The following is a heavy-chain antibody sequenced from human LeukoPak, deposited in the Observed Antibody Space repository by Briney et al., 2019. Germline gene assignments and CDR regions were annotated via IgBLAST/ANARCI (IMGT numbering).Heavy chain of an antibody. D-gene: IGHD2-8*01. CDR3: ARDQRMDNVLMVYAFDY. J-gene: IGHJ4*02. CDR2: INPSGGTT. CDR1: GYIFANYY. Sequence: GASVKVSCKASGYIFANYYIHWVRQAPGQGPEWMGMINPSGGTTDYTQKFQGRVTMTRDTSTSTVYMELSSLRSEDTAMYYCARDQRMDNVLMVYAFDYWGQGTLVTVSS. V-gene: IGHV1-46*01.